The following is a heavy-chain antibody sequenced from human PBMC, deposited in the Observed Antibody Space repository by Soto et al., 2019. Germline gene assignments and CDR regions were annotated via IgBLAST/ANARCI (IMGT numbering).Heavy chain of an antibody. D-gene: IGHD2-15*01. CDR2: IYYSGST. V-gene: IGHV4-31*03. J-gene: IGHJ4*02. CDR3: RRVYCSGGTCYHFDY. CDR1: GGSISSGGYY. Sequence: QVQLQESGPRLVKPSQTLSLTCTVSGGSISSGGYYWSWIRQRPGKGLEWIGYIYYSGSTDYNPSLNSRVTIPVDTSKNQFSLKLSSVTASDTAVYYCRRVYCSGGTCYHFDYWGQGTLVTVSS.